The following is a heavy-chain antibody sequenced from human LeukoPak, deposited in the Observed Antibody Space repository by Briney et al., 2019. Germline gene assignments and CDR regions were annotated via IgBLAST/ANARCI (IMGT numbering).Heavy chain of an antibody. Sequence: GGSLRLSCAASGFDVSSHHMVWVRQAPGKGLEWVSVTYTRGNSYYTDSVKGRFIISRDNAKNSLYLQMDSLRVEDTAFYYCARDLAYSRLDYWGQGMLVTVSS. CDR3: ARDLAYSRLDY. CDR2: TYTRGNS. CDR1: GFDVSSHH. V-gene: IGHV3-53*01. D-gene: IGHD5-18*01. J-gene: IGHJ4*02.